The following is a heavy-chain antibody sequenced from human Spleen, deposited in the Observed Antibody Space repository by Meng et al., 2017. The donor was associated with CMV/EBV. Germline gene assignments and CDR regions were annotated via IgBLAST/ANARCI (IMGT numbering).Heavy chain of an antibody. Sequence: GESLKISCAASGFTFSGYSMNWVRQAPGKGLEWVSMISSSSRYIYYADSVKGRFTISRDNAKNTLYLQMNSLRAEDTAVYYCTREKKDDYYINYYSGMDVWGQGTTVTVSS. V-gene: IGHV3-21*01. CDR3: TREKKDDYYINYYSGMDV. CDR1: GFTFSGYS. CDR2: ISSSSRYI. D-gene: IGHD3-22*01. J-gene: IGHJ6*02.